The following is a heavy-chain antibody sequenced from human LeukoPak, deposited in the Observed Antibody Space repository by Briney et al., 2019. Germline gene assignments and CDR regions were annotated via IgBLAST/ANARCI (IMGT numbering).Heavy chain of an antibody. CDR2: IIHMLGTA. V-gene: IGHV1-69*01. J-gene: IGHJ4*02. CDR1: GGTLSSYA. Sequence: GSSVKISCKSSGGTLSSYAISWVRQAPGQGLKWMGGIIHMLGTANYAQKFQGRATITADETTSTAYMDLSSLRSEDTAVFYCAANYYYDSNGYYRGDYWGQGTLVTVSS. D-gene: IGHD3-22*01. CDR3: AANYYYDSNGYYRGDY.